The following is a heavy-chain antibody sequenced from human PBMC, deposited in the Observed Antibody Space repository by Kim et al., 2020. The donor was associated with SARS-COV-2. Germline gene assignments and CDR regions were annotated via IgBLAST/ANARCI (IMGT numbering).Heavy chain of an antibody. Sequence: ASVKVSCKASGYTFTSYAMHWVRQAPGQRLEWMGWINAGNGNTKYSQKFQGRVTITRDTSASTAYMELSSLRSEDTAVYYCARGPPFLADDAFDIWGQGTMVTVSS. V-gene: IGHV1-3*01. J-gene: IGHJ3*02. CDR2: INAGNGNT. CDR1: GYTFTSYA. D-gene: IGHD3-16*01. CDR3: ARGPPFLADDAFDI.